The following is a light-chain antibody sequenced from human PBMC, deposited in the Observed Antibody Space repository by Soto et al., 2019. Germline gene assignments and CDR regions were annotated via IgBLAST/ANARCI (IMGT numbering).Light chain of an antibody. CDR1: RSVSIK. Sequence: EMGMTKSPPTLSVSQGERATLSCRASRSVSIKLAWYQQKPDQAPRLLIYGSSTRATGVPSRFSGSGSGTDFTLTISMLQPDDFATYYCQQSYSPPWTFGQGTKVDIK. CDR3: QQSYSPPWT. V-gene: IGKV3-15*01. J-gene: IGKJ1*01. CDR2: GSS.